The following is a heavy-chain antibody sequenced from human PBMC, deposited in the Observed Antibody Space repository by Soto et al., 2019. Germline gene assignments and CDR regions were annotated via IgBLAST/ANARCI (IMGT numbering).Heavy chain of an antibody. J-gene: IGHJ4*02. CDR2: ITYSSRTI. Sequence: GGSLRLSCAASGFTFSTFGMHWVRQAPGKGLEWISSITYSSRTIYYADSVKGRFTISRENAKNSLYLQMNSLRAEDTAVYYCARDLRGYPGLLDYWGQGTLVTVS. CDR3: ARDLRGYPGLLDY. CDR1: GFTFSTFG. D-gene: IGHD5-12*01. V-gene: IGHV3-48*01.